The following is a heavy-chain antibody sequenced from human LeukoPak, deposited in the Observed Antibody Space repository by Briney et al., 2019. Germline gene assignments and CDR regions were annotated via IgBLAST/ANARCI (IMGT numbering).Heavy chain of an antibody. Sequence: SETLSLTCTVSGGSISSYYWSWIRQPPGKGLEWIGYISNSGSTNNNPSLKSRLTMSIDTSRNQFSLRLNSVTAADTAVYYCARAGSGYSFDNWGQGKLVTVSS. D-gene: IGHD3-22*01. V-gene: IGHV4-59*12. J-gene: IGHJ4*02. CDR3: ARAGSGYSFDN. CDR1: GGSISSYY. CDR2: ISNSGST.